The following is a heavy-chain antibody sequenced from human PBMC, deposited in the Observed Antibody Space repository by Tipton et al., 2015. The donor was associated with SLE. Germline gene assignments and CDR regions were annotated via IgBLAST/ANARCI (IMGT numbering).Heavy chain of an antibody. CDR2: IYNNGNT. CDR1: GASISAGGYF. CDR3: ARHQGYSSFGALGY. J-gene: IGHJ4*02. Sequence: TLSLTCTVSGASISAGGYFWNWIRQHPEKGLEWIGNIYNNGNTDYSPSLKSRVTISEDTSQNQFSLKLSSVTAADTAVYYCARHQGYSSFGALGYWGQGTLVTVSS. D-gene: IGHD6-6*01. V-gene: IGHV4-31*03.